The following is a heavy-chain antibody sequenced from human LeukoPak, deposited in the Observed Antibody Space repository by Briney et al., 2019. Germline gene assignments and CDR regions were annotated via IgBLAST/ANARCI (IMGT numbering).Heavy chain of an antibody. Sequence: QPGGSLRLSCAASGFTFSSYSMNWVRQAPGKGLEWVSYISSRTNTIYYADSVKGRFTISRDNAKNSLYLQMNSLRAEDTAVYYCARGIVGANYWYFDLWGRGTLVTVSS. J-gene: IGHJ2*01. CDR2: ISSRTNTI. CDR1: GFTFSSYS. V-gene: IGHV3-48*04. CDR3: ARGIVGANYWYFDL. D-gene: IGHD1-26*01.